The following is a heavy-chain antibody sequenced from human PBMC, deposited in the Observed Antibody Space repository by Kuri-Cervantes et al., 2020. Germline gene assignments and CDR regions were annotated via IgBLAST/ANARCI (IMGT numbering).Heavy chain of an antibody. Sequence: ESLKISCTVSGGSISSSSYYWGWIRQPPGKGLEWIGSIYYSGSTNYNPSLKSRVTISVDTSKNQFSLKLSSVTAADTAVYYCARDRSSGYYNYYYGMDVWGQGTTVTSP. V-gene: IGHV4-39*07. J-gene: IGHJ6*02. CDR1: GGSISSSSYY. CDR3: ARDRSSGYYNYYYGMDV. CDR2: IYYSGST. D-gene: IGHD3-22*01.